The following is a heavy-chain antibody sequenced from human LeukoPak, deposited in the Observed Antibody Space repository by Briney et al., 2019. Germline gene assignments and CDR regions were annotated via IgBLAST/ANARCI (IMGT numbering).Heavy chain of an antibody. CDR1: GFTFSSYD. Sequence: GGSLRLSCAASGFTFSSYDMHWVRQATGKGLEWVSAIGTAGDTYYPGSVKGRFTISRENAKNSLYLQMNSLRAGDTAVYYCARSLRRYYGSGGHWYFDLWGRGTLVTVSS. CDR2: IGTAGDT. V-gene: IGHV3-13*01. D-gene: IGHD3-10*01. CDR3: ARSLRRYYGSGGHWYFDL. J-gene: IGHJ2*01.